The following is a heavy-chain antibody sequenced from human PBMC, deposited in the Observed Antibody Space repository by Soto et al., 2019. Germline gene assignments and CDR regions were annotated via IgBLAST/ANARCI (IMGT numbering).Heavy chain of an antibody. Sequence: SETLSLTCTVSGGSISSYYWSWIRQPPGKGLEWIGYIYYSGSTNYNPSLKSRVTISVDTSKNQFSLKLSSVTAADTAVYYCARGARVYDFWSGYLGSPTYYYYYMDVWGKGTTVTVSS. D-gene: IGHD3-3*01. J-gene: IGHJ6*03. V-gene: IGHV4-59*01. CDR1: GGSISSYY. CDR2: IYYSGST. CDR3: ARGARVYDFWSGYLGSPTYYYYYMDV.